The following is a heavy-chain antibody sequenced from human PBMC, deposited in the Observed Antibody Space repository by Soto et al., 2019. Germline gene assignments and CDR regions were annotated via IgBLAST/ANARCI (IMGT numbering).Heavy chain of an antibody. Sequence: SETLSLTCTVSGYSINSYYWSWIRQPPGKTLEWLGYIYYSGSTNYNPSLKSRVIISLETSKNQFSLKLSSVTAADTAVYYCARDRNGDYDYDYYGTDVWGQGTTVT. CDR1: GYSINSYY. D-gene: IGHD5-12*01. CDR3: ARDRNGDYDYDYYGTDV. CDR2: IYYSGST. J-gene: IGHJ6*02. V-gene: IGHV4-59*01.